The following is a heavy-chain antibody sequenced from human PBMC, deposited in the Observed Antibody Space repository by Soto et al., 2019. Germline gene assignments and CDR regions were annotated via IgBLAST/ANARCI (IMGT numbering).Heavy chain of an antibody. CDR2: IYHSGST. CDR3: ARVAYSRIYYDFLNFEY. Sequence: PSETLSLTCAVSGGSISSSNWWSWVRQPPGKGLEWIGEIYHSGSTNYNPSLKSRVTISVDNAKNSLYLQMSSLGAEDTAVYYCARVAYSRIYYDFLNFEYWGQGTLVTVSS. V-gene: IGHV4-4*02. J-gene: IGHJ4*02. CDR1: GGSISSSNW. D-gene: IGHD3-3*01.